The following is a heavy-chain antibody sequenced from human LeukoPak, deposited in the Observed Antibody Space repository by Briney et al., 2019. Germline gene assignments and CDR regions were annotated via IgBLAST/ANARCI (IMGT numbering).Heavy chain of an antibody. D-gene: IGHD6-19*01. CDR3: ARRQWLANYRNWYLDL. CDR2: IDPSDSYT. J-gene: IGHJ2*01. CDR1: GYSFTSYW. V-gene: IGHV5-10-1*01. Sequence: GESLKISRKGSGYSFTSYWISWVRQMPGKGLEWMGRIDPSDSYTNYSPSFQGHVTISADKSISTAYLQWSSLKASDTAMYYCARRQWLANYRNWYLDLWGRGTLVTVSS.